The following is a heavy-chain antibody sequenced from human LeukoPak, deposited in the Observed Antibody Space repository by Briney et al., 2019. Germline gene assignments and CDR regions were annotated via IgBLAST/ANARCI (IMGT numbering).Heavy chain of an antibody. Sequence: PSETLSLTCAVYGGSFSGYYWSWIRQPPGKGLEWIGEINHSGSTNYNPSLKNRVTISVDTSKNQFSLKLSSVTAADTAVYYCARGRGMAYDSSLMYYFDYWGQGTLVTVSS. CDR2: INHSGST. D-gene: IGHD3-22*01. J-gene: IGHJ4*02. CDR3: ARGRGMAYDSSLMYYFDY. CDR1: GGSFSGYY. V-gene: IGHV4-34*01.